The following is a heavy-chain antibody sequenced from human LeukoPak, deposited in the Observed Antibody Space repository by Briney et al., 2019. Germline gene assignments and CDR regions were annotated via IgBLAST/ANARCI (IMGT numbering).Heavy chain of an antibody. CDR2: IIPIFGTA. D-gene: IGHD3-10*01. Sequence: SVKVSCKASGGTFSSYAISWVRQAPGQGLEWMGGIIPIFGTANYAQKFQGRVTITADKSTTTTFMELSSLSSGDTAVYYCARPAGTEDYYSMDVWGQGTMVTVSS. CDR1: GGTFSSYA. J-gene: IGHJ6*02. V-gene: IGHV1-69*06. CDR3: ARPAGTEDYYSMDV.